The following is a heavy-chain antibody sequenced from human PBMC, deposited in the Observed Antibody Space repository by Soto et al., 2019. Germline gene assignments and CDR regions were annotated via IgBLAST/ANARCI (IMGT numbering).Heavy chain of an antibody. Sequence: GGSLRLSCAASGFTFSSYAMSWVRQAPGKGLEWVSAISGSGGSTYYADSVKGRFTISRDNSKNTLYLQMNSLRAEDTAVYYCAKDVRYNWNYWGSGCFDYWGQGTLVTVSS. J-gene: IGHJ4*02. V-gene: IGHV3-23*01. D-gene: IGHD1-7*01. CDR1: GFTFSSYA. CDR3: AKDVRYNWNYWGSGCFDY. CDR2: ISGSGGST.